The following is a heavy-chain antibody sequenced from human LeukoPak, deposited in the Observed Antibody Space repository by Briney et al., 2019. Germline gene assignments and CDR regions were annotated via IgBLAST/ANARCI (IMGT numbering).Heavy chain of an antibody. J-gene: IGHJ4*02. CDR1: GFTFTNQW. CDR3: ARSMIKNVVLPPDFKY. V-gene: IGHV3-7*01. Sequence: GGSLRLSCAASGFTFTNQWMNWVRQAPGKGPEGVANIKQDGSQKNYVDSVKGRFAISRENAKSSLYRQMNSLRVEDTAVYSCARSMIKNVVLPPDFKYWGQGTLVTVSS. D-gene: IGHD2-2*01. CDR2: IKQDGSQK.